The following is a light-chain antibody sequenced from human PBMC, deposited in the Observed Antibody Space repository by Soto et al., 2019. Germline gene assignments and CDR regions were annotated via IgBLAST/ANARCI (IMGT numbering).Light chain of an antibody. CDR3: QHYRTS. J-gene: IGKJ4*01. Sequence: ELVLTQSPGTLSLSPGERATLSCRASQGVSSSYLAWYQQKPGQPPRLLIYGASSRATGIPDRFSGSGAGTYFTLTITRLEPEDFAVYYCQHYRTSFGGGTKVESK. V-gene: IGKV3-20*01. CDR1: QGVSSSY. CDR2: GAS.